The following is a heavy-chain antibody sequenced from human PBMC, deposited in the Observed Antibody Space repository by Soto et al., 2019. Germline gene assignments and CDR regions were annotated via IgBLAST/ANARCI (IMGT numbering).Heavy chain of an antibody. CDR2: IGGSGDST. D-gene: IGHD3-9*01. Sequence: EVQLLESGGALVQPGGSLRLSCAASGFTFRSYAMNWVRQAPGKGLEWVSSIGGSGDSTYYADSVKGRFTISRDNSKNTLYLQMNSLRAEDTAVYYCAKDFSFDWLTTADYWGQGTQVTVSS. CDR1: GFTFRSYA. V-gene: IGHV3-23*01. J-gene: IGHJ4*02. CDR3: AKDFSFDWLTTADY.